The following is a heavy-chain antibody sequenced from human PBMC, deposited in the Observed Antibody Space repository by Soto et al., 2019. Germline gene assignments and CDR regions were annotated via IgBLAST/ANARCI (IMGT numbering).Heavy chain of an antibody. V-gene: IGHV3-21*01. D-gene: IGHD3-3*01. CDR3: ARDPHEFWTSYWFDP. CDR2: ISSNSAYI. J-gene: IGHJ5*02. Sequence: PGGSLRLSCAASGFTFRSFTMNWVRQAPGKGLEWVSTISSNSAYIYYTDALRGRFTISRDNAKNSLHLQMNSLRAEDTAVYYCARDPHEFWTSYWFDPWGQGTPVTVSS. CDR1: GFTFRSFT.